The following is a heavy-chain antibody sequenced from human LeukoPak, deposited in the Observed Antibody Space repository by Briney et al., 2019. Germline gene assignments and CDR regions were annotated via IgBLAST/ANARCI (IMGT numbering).Heavy chain of an antibody. V-gene: IGHV4-59*12. CDR2: IYYSGST. Sequence: SETLSLTCTVSGGSISSYYWSWIRQPLGKGLEWIGYIYYSGSTNYNPSLKSRVTISVDTSKNQFSLKLSSVTAADTAVYYCARLGYCSSTSCYYYYYYMDVWGKGTTVTVSS. CDR3: ARLGYCSSTSCYYYYYYMDV. J-gene: IGHJ6*03. CDR1: GGSISSYY. D-gene: IGHD2-2*01.